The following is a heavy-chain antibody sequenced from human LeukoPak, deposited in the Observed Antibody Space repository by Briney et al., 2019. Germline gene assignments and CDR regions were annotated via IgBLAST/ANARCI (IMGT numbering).Heavy chain of an antibody. CDR1: GFTFDNYN. J-gene: IGHJ4*02. CDR2: ISSGTNYI. Sequence: PGGSLRLSCAASGFTFDNYNMNWVRQAPGKGQEWVSSISSGTNYIFEADSVKGRFTVTKDTALNSLSLQMSSLRADDTAVYYCARSAGGNYFDYWDQGTLVTVSS. CDR3: ARSAGGNYFDY. V-gene: IGHV3-21*01. D-gene: IGHD2-8*02.